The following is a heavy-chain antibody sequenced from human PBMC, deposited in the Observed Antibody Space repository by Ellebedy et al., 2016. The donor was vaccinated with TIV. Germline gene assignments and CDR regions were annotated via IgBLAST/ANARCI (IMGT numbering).Heavy chain of an antibody. V-gene: IGHV3-23*01. CDR3: ATLRGYDILTGYLPRYFDL. CDR1: GFTFSSYA. CDR2: ISGSGGST. J-gene: IGHJ2*01. D-gene: IGHD3-9*01. Sequence: GESLKISXAASGFTFSSYAMSWVRQAPGKGPEWVSAISGSGGSTYYADSVKGRFTISRDNSKNTLYLQMNSLRAEDTAVYYCATLRGYDILTGYLPRYFDLWGRGTLVTVSS.